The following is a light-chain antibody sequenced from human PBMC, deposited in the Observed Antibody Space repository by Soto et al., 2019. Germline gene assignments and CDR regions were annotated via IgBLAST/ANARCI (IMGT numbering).Light chain of an antibody. CDR3: CSYAGSATYV. Sequence: QSALTQPASVSGSPGQSITISFTGTTSDVGSYSLVSWYQQHPGKAPKLMIYEGTKRPSGVSNRFSGSKSGNTASLTISGLHAEDEADYYCCSYAGSATYVFGTGTKLTVL. J-gene: IGLJ1*01. CDR2: EGT. V-gene: IGLV2-23*01. CDR1: TSDVGSYSL.